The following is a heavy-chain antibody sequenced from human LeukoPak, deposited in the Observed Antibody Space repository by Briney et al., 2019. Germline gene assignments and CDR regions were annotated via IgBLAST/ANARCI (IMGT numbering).Heavy chain of an antibody. CDR3: ARGDMVRGVITYYYMDV. Sequence: APVKVSCKVSGYTLTELSMHWVRQAPGKGLEWMGGIIPIFGTANYAQKFQGRVTITADESTSTAYMELSSLRSEDTAVYYCARGDMVRGVITYYYMDVWGKGTTVTVSS. CDR1: GYTLTELS. D-gene: IGHD3-10*01. CDR2: IIPIFGTA. V-gene: IGHV1-69*13. J-gene: IGHJ6*03.